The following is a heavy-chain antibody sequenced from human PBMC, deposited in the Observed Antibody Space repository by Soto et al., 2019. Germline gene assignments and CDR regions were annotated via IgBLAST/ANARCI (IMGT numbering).Heavy chain of an antibody. D-gene: IGHD1-26*01. V-gene: IGHV3-30-3*01. Sequence: QVQLVESGGGVVQPGRSLRLSCAASGFTFSSYAMHWVRQAPGKGLEWVAVISYDGSNKYYADSVKGRFTISRDNSKNTLYLQMNSLRAEGTAVYYCARVVGNGSSGTDYWGQGTLVTVSS. J-gene: IGHJ4*02. CDR3: ARVVGNGSSGTDY. CDR2: ISYDGSNK. CDR1: GFTFSSYA.